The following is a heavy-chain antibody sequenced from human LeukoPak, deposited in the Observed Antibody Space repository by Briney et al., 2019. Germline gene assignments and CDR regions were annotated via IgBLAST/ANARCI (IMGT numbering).Heavy chain of an antibody. Sequence: GGSLRLSCAASGFTFSSYGMHWVRQAPGKGLEWVAVIWYDGSNKKYADSVKGRFTISRDNSKNTLYLQMNSLRAEDTAVYYCAKGREGSYYGPDYWGQGTLVTVSS. CDR1: GFTFSSYG. D-gene: IGHD1-26*01. CDR3: AKGREGSYYGPDY. V-gene: IGHV3-33*06. CDR2: IWYDGSNK. J-gene: IGHJ4*02.